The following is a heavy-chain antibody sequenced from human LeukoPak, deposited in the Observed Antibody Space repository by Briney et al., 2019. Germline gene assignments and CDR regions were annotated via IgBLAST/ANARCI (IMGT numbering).Heavy chain of an antibody. CDR2: ISGSGGST. Sequence: PGGSLRLSCAASGFTFSSYGMSWVRQAPGKGLEWVSAISGSGGSTYYADSVKGRFTISRDNSKNTLYLQMNSLRAEDTAVYYCAKGRYSGSYHYRADYWGQGTLVTVSS. J-gene: IGHJ4*02. CDR1: GFTFSSYG. V-gene: IGHV3-23*01. CDR3: AKGRYSGSYHYRADY. D-gene: IGHD1-26*01.